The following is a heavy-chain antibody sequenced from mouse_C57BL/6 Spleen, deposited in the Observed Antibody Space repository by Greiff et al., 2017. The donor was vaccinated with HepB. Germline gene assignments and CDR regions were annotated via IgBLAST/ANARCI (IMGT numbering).Heavy chain of an antibody. CDR2: IDPEDGET. J-gene: IGHJ4*01. Sequence: VQLKESGAELVKPGASVKLSCTASGFNIKDYYMHWVKQRTEQGLEWIGRIDPEDGETKYAPKFQGKATITADTSSNTAYLQLSSLTSEDTAVYYCANEGNPHYDAMDYWGQGTSVTVSS. D-gene: IGHD2-1*01. CDR3: ANEGNPHYDAMDY. V-gene: IGHV14-2*01. CDR1: GFNIKDYY.